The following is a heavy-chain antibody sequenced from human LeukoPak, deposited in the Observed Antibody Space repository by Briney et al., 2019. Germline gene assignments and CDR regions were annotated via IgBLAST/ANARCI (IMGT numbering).Heavy chain of an antibody. D-gene: IGHD3-3*01. CDR2: VSGSGATM. V-gene: IGHV3-48*01. J-gene: IGHJ4*02. CDR3: ASDYDFSDGSKRGFDR. CDR1: GFTFRTFS. Sequence: GGSLRLSCAASGFTFRTFSMNWVRQAPGKGLEWVAYVSGSGATMYYADSVKGRFTISRDNAKSSPFMQMNSLRAEDTAVYYCASDYDFSDGSKRGFDRWGQGTLVTVSS.